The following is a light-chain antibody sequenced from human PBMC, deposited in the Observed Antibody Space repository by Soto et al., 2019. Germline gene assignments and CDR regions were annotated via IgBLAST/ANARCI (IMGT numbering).Light chain of an antibody. Sequence: QSVLTQPPSVSGATGQRVTISCTGSSSNIGAGYDVQWYQQLPGTAPKLLIYGNNNRPSGVPDRFSGSKSGTSASLAITGLQDEDEADYYCQSYDSSMISYVFGTWHKSTVL. J-gene: IGLJ1*01. V-gene: IGLV1-40*01. CDR2: GNN. CDR1: SSNIGAGYD. CDR3: QSYDSSMISYV.